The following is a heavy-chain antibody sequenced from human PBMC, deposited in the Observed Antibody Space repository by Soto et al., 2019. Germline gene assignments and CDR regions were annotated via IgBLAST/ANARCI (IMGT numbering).Heavy chain of an antibody. CDR2: IWYDGSNK. V-gene: IGHV3-33*01. CDR3: ARTYCDFWSGYYNYYYYGMDV. J-gene: IGHJ6*02. Sequence: GGSLRLSCAASGFTFSSYGMHWVRQAPGKGLEWVAVIWYDGSNKYYADSVKGRFAISRDNSKNTLYLQMNSLRAEDTAVYYCARTYCDFWSGYYNYYYYGMDVWGQGTTVTVSS. CDR1: GFTFSSYG. D-gene: IGHD3-3*01.